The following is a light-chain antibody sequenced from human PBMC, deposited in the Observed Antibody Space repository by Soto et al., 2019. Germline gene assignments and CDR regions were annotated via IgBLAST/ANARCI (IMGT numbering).Light chain of an antibody. CDR2: GAS. J-gene: IGKJ5*01. Sequence: EIVLTPSPGTLSLSPGETATLSCRASQSVSSNNLAWYHQKPGQTPRLLIYGASSRATGIPDRFSGSGSGTDLTLTISRMEPEAFAVYYCQQYDNSITFGQGTRLEIE. CDR3: QQYDNSIT. CDR1: QSVSSNN. V-gene: IGKV3-20*01.